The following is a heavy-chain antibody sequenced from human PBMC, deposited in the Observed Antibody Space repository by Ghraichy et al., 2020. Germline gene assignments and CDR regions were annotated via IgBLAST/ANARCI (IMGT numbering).Heavy chain of an antibody. V-gene: IGHV4-30-2*01. CDR3: ARAPYDDDGFYDDGFDI. Sequence: SETLSLTCAVSGGSISSSNHSWSWIRQPPGKGLEWIGYIYHSGSTYYNPSLKSRVTISADRSKNQISLKLSSVTAADTAVHYCARAPYDDDGFYDDGFDIWGQGTMVTVSS. CDR2: IYHSGST. CDR1: GGSISSSNHS. J-gene: IGHJ3*02. D-gene: IGHD3-22*01.